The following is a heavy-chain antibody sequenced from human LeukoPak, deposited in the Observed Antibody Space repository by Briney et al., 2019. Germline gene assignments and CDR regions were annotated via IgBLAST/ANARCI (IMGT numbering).Heavy chain of an antibody. J-gene: IGHJ4*02. CDR1: GFTFSDYY. CDR3: ARDESEYAVAGTSFDY. Sequence: GGSLRLSCAASGFTFSDYYMSWIRQAPGKGLEWVSYISSSGSTIYYADSVEGRFTISRDNAKNSLYLQMNSLRAEDTAVYYCARDESEYAVAGTSFDYWGQGTLVTVSS. V-gene: IGHV3-11*01. CDR2: ISSSGSTI. D-gene: IGHD6-19*01.